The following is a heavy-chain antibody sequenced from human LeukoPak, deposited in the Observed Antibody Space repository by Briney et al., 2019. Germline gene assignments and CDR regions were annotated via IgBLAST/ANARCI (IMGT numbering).Heavy chain of an antibody. D-gene: IGHD3-16*01. J-gene: IGHJ4*02. Sequence: PGGSLRLSCAASGFTFSSYATSWVRQAPGKGLEWVSAISGSGGSTYYADSVKGRFTISRDNSKNTLYLQMNSLRAEDTALYYCAKDFGGGTGFDYWGQGTLVTVSS. CDR3: AKDFGGGTGFDY. CDR2: ISGSGGST. CDR1: GFTFSSYA. V-gene: IGHV3-23*01.